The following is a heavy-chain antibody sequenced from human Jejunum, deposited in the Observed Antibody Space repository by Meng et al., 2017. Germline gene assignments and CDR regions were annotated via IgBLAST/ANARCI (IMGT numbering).Heavy chain of an antibody. CDR1: GGYINKENW. D-gene: IGHD2-2*01. CDR2: IYHGGNT. V-gene: IGHV4-4*02. J-gene: IGHJ4*02. Sequence: QVQLQESGPGLVKLSGTLSPTCAVSGGYINKENWWSWVRQSPERGLEWIGEIYHGGNTNYNPSLKRRVTMSVDESTNQMSLKLTSVTAADTAVYYCVRGEFAMLARFDFWGQGILVTVSS. CDR3: VRGEFAMLARFDF.